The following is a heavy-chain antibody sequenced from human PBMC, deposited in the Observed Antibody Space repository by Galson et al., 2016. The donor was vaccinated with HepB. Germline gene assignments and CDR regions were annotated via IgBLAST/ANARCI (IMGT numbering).Heavy chain of an antibody. V-gene: IGHV3-7*03. CDR1: GFTFSSHW. J-gene: IGHJ2*01. CDR2: IKQDGSEK. D-gene: IGHD1-26*01. CDR3: ARDQGSSGSYLRYFDL. Sequence: SLRLSCAASGFTFSSHWMTWVRQAPGKGVDWVSNIKQDGSEKYYVDSVKGRFTISRDNAENSLYLQMNSLRAEDTAVYYCARDQGSSGSYLRYFDLWGRGTLVTVSS.